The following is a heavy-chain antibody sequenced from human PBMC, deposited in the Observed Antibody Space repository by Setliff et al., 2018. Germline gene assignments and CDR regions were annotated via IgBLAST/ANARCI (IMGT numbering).Heavy chain of an antibody. CDR2: ISDTAIGI. D-gene: IGHD3-3*01. J-gene: IGHJ5*02. Sequence: GESLKISCATSGFTFNTYAMSWVRQPPGKGLGWVSTISDTAIGIYYADSVRGRFTISRDNAKNSLYLQMNSLRVEDTAVYYCARDVFDFRTGQAGPWGQGTLVTVSS. CDR3: ARDVFDFRTGQAGP. V-gene: IGHV3-23*01. CDR1: GFTFNTYA.